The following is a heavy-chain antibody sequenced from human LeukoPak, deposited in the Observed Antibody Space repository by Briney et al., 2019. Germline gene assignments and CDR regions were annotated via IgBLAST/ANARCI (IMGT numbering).Heavy chain of an antibody. Sequence: PGRSLRLSCAASGFTFSSYAMHWVRQAPGKGLEWVAVISYDGSNKYYADSVKGRFTISRDNSKNTLYLQMNSLRAEDTAVYYCARDPGGDYHGYFDYWGQGTLVTVSS. CDR1: GFTFSSYA. J-gene: IGHJ4*02. CDR3: ARDPGGDYHGYFDY. D-gene: IGHD4-17*01. CDR2: ISYDGSNK. V-gene: IGHV3-30-3*01.